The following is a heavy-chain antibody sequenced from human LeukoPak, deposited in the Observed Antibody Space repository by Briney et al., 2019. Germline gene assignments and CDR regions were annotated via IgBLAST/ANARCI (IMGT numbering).Heavy chain of an antibody. Sequence: ASVKVSCKAPEYTFTDYYIHWVRQAPGQGLEWMGWINPNSGGTNYAQKFQGRVTMTRDTSISTAYMELSRLRSDDTAVYYCARDPIRSYASGRLGIDYWGQGTLVTISS. CDR2: INPNSGGT. D-gene: IGHD3-16*01. J-gene: IGHJ4*02. CDR1: EYTFTDYY. CDR3: ARDPIRSYASGRLGIDY. V-gene: IGHV1-2*02.